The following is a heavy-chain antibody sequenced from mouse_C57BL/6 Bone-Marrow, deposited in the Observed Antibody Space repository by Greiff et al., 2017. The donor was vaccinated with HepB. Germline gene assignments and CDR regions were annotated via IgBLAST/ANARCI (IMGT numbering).Heavy chain of an antibody. Sequence: EVQLQQSGPELVKPGASVKISCKASGYTFTDYYMNWVKQSHGKSLEWIGDINPNNGGTSYNQKFKGKATLTVDKSSSTAYMGLRSLTSEDSAVYYCARREKGSGYLDYWGQGTTLTVSS. J-gene: IGHJ2*01. CDR1: GYTFTDYY. CDR3: ARREKGSGYLDY. V-gene: IGHV1-26*01. D-gene: IGHD3-2*02. CDR2: INPNNGGT.